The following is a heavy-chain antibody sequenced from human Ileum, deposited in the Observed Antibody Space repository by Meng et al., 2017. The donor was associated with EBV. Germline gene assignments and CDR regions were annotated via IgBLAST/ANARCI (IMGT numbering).Heavy chain of an antibody. CDR3: TTVAYLGVTPRYYFDF. CDR1: GFTFPNAW. Sequence: EVQLVESGGGWVKPGGSLRLSGAASGFTFPNAWMSWVRQAPGKGLEWVGRIKSLGDGGTTEYAAPVKGRFTISRDDSKNTLYLEMNNLKTEDTAVYYCTTVAYLGVTPRYYFDFWGQGTLVTVSS. D-gene: IGHD3-16*01. CDR2: IKSLGDGGTT. J-gene: IGHJ4*02. V-gene: IGHV3-15*01.